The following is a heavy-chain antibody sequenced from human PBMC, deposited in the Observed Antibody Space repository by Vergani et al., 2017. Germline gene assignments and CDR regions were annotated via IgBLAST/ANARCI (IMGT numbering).Heavy chain of an antibody. V-gene: IGHV3-15*01. CDR1: GFTFSSAW. D-gene: IGHD6-6*01. Sequence: EVQPVESGGGLVKPGGSLRLSCTTSGFTFSSAWMSWVRQAPGKGLEWVARIRPKTDGETTDYAAPVKGRFTISRDDSKNTLYLQMNSLKTEDTAVYYCAREYSSSSGRGLDVWGQGTMVTVSS. CDR3: AREYSSSSGRGLDV. CDR2: IRPKTDGETT. J-gene: IGHJ3*01.